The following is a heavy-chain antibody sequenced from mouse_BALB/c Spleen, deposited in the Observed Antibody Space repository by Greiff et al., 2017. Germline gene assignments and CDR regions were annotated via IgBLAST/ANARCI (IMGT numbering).Heavy chain of an antibody. CDR3: ARWKYYDYDGVDY. J-gene: IGHJ2*01. CDR2: INPSSGYT. CDR1: GYTFTSYT. V-gene: IGHV1-4*01. D-gene: IGHD2-4*01. Sequence: QVQLQQSGAELARPGASVKMSCKASGYTFTSYTMHWVKQRPGQGLEWIGYINPSSGYTNYNQKFKDKATLTADKSSSTAYMQLSSLTSEDSAVYDCARWKYYDYDGVDYWGQGTTLTVSS.